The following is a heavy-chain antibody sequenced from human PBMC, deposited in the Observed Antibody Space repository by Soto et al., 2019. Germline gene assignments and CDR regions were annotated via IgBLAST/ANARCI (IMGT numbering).Heavy chain of an antibody. CDR3: ARDKWRAGVGGFCGMDV. CDR1: GDSISSGGNS. J-gene: IGHJ6*02. Sequence: QLQLHEAGSGLVKPSQTLSLTCAVSGDSISSGGNSWNWIRQPPGKGLEWVGYIFHSGTTYYNPTLRGRVTMSLYRYKNQFSLKLTSVTASVTAVLYCARDKWRAGVGGFCGMDVWGQGTTVTVSS. D-gene: IGHD6-13*01. V-gene: IGHV4-30-2*01. CDR2: IFHSGTT.